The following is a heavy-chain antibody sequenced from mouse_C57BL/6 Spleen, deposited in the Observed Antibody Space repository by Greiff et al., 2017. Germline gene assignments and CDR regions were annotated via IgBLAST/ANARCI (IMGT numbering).Heavy chain of an antibody. J-gene: IGHJ2*01. CDR2: ISSGSSTI. CDR3: ARRGSGNGDY. Sequence: EVQLVESGGGLVKPGGSLKLSCAASGFTFSDYGLHWVRQAPEKGLEWVAYISSGSSTIYYADTVKGRFTISRDNAKNTLFLQMTSLRSEDTAMXYCARRGSGNGDYWGQGTTLTVSS. D-gene: IGHD1-3*01. CDR1: GFTFSDYG. V-gene: IGHV5-17*01.